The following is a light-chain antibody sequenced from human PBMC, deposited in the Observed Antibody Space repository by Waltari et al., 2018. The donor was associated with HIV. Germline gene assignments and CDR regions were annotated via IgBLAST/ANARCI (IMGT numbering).Light chain of an antibody. Sequence: DIQLTQSSSSLSAFVGDRVTITCRASRDIRNDLAWYHQKPGKAPKRLIYAASSLQSGVPSRVSGSGSGTQFTLTISSLQPEDFATYYCLQHNSFLWTFGQGTKVEIK. CDR3: LQHNSFLWT. J-gene: IGKJ1*01. CDR2: AAS. CDR1: RDIRND. V-gene: IGKV1-17*01.